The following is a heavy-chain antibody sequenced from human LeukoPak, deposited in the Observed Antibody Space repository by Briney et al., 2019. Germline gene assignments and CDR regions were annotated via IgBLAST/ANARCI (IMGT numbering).Heavy chain of an antibody. CDR2: INAGNGNT. V-gene: IGHV1-3*01. CDR3: ARFFSGPYYDFWSGPRGEQFDY. D-gene: IGHD3-3*01. CDR1: GYTFTSYA. Sequence: GASVKVSCKASGYTFTSYAMHWVRQAPGQRLEWMGWINAGNGNTKYSQKFQGRVTITRDTSASTAYMELSSLRSEDTAVYYCARFFSGPYYDFWSGPRGEQFDYWGQGTLVTVSS. J-gene: IGHJ4*02.